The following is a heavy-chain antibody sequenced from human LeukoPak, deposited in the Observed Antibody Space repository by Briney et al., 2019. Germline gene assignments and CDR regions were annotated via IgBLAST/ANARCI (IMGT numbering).Heavy chain of an antibody. CDR2: MNPNSGNT. J-gene: IGHJ5*02. V-gene: IGHV1-8*03. D-gene: IGHD1-26*01. CDR1: GYTFTSYD. CDR3: ARSAVGATSWFDP. Sequence: GASVKVSCKASGYTFTSYDINWVRQTTGQGLEWMGWMNPNSGNTGYAQKFQGRVTITRNTSISTAYMELSRLRSDDTAVYYCARSAVGATSWFDPWGQGTLVTVSS.